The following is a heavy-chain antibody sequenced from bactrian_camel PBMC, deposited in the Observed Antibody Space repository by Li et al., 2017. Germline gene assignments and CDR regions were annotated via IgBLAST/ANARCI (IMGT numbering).Heavy chain of an antibody. J-gene: IGHJ6*01. CDR1: GYSLGACG. V-gene: IGHV3S63*01. CDR2: AYRAGSRT. Sequence: HVQLVESGGGSAQVGGSLKLSCGASGYSLGACGMGWYRQAPGKDREGVAVAYRAGSRTYYSDSVKGRFTNSRDNAKNTLYLQMNSLKADDTAVYYCTSGTYAFGYWGRGTQVTVS. D-gene: IGHD7*01. CDR3: TSGTYAFGY.